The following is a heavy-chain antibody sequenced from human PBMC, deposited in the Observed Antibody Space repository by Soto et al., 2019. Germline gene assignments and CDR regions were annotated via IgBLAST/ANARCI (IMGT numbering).Heavy chain of an antibody. CDR1: GFPFSSYA. V-gene: IGHV3-30-3*01. CDR2: ISYVGSNK. Sequence: QVQLVESGGGVVQPGRSLRLSCAASGFPFSSYAMHWVRQAPGKGLEWVAVISYVGSNKYYADSVKGRFTISRDNSKNTLYLQMNSMRSEDTAVYYCARGRSGSLDYGGQGTLVTVTS. J-gene: IGHJ4*02. CDR3: ARGRSGSLDY. D-gene: IGHD1-26*01.